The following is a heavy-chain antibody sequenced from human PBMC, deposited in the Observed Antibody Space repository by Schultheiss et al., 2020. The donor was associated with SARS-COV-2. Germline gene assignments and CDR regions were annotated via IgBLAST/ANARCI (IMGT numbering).Heavy chain of an antibody. CDR1: GFTFSSYA. CDR3: ARDVGLIYDY. J-gene: IGHJ4*02. D-gene: IGHD3-10*01. CDR2: ISGSGGST. V-gene: IGHV3-23*01. Sequence: GESLKISCAASGFTFSSYAMSWVRQAPGKGLEWVSAISGSGGSTYYADSVKGRFTISRDNAKNSLYLQMNSLRAEDTAVYYCARDVGLIYDYWGQGTLVTVSS.